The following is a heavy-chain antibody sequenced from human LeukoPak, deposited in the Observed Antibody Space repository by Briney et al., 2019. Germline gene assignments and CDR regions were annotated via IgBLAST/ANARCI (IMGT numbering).Heavy chain of an antibody. D-gene: IGHD4-17*01. V-gene: IGHV4-59*11. CDR1: GDSFSSHY. CDR2: ISHIGRT. CDR3: ARDLVTVTKGFDV. Sequence: SETLSLTCAVSGDSFSSHYWTWIRQSPGTGLEWIGYISHIGRTNYNPSLKSRVTISIDTSKNQFSLKLRSVTAADTAVYYCARDLVTVTKGFDVWGQGTMVSVSS. J-gene: IGHJ3*01.